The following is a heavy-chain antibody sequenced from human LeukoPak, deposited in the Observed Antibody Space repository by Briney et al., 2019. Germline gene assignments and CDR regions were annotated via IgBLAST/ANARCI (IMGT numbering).Heavy chain of an antibody. D-gene: IGHD2-2*01. V-gene: IGHV4-39*01. CDR2: IYYSGST. Sequence: PSETLSLTCTVSGGSISSSSYYWGWIRQPPGKGLEWIGSIYYSGSTYYNPSLKSRVTISVDTSKNQFSLKLSSVTAADTAVYYCAGLIVVPAAMSMATIIGDWGQGTLVTVSS. J-gene: IGHJ4*02. CDR3: AGLIVVPAAMSMATIIGD. CDR1: GGSISSSSYY.